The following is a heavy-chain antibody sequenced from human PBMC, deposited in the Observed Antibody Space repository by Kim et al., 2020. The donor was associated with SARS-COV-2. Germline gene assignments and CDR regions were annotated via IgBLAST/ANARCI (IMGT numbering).Heavy chain of an antibody. D-gene: IGHD1-20*01. CDR1: GGSISSGDYY. CDR2: ISYSGST. V-gene: IGHV4-30-4*01. J-gene: IGHJ5*02. CDR3: ARDRGVRFITGMRWFDP. Sequence: SETLSLTCTVSGGSISSGDYYWSWIRQPPGKGLEWIGYISYSGSTYYKSSLKSRVTISVDTSKNQFSLKLSSVTAADTAVYYCARDRGVRFITGMRWFDPWGQGTLVTVSS.